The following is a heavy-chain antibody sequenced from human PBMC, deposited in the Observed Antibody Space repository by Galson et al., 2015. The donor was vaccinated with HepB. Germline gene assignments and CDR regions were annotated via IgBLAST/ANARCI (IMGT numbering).Heavy chain of an antibody. CDR1: GFTFSRYA. D-gene: IGHD2/OR15-2a*01. J-gene: IGHJ4*02. Sequence: SLRLSCAASGFTFSRYAMTWVRQAPGKGLQWVSGMSNSGGNIYYADSVKGRFTISRDNSMNTLYLEANSLRAEDAAVYYCAKNSASGCYSPFDYWGQGILVTVSS. CDR2: MSNSGGNI. V-gene: IGHV3-23*01. CDR3: AKNSASGCYSPFDY.